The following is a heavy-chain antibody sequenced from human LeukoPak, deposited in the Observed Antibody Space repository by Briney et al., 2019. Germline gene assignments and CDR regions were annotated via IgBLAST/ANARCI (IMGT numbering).Heavy chain of an antibody. CDR3: ARPLQGIVGATGFDY. D-gene: IGHD1-26*01. Sequence: HGESLKISCQGSEYSFATYWIAWLRQMPGKGLEWMGIIYPSDSDTRYSPSFQGQVTISADKSIKTAYLRWSSLKASDTAMYYCARPLQGIVGATGFDYWGQGTLVTVSS. CDR1: EYSFATYW. J-gene: IGHJ4*02. CDR2: IYPSDSDT. V-gene: IGHV5-51*01.